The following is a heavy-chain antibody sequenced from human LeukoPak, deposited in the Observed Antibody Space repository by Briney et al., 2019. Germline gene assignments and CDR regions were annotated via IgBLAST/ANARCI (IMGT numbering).Heavy chain of an antibody. CDR1: GVTFSSYA. CDR2: ISGSGGST. Sequence: GGSLRLSCAASGVTFSSYAMSWVRQAPGKGLEWVSAISGSGGSTYYADSVKGRFTISGDNSKNTLYLQMKSLRAEDTAVYYCAKGSPDYYDSGGPDYWGQGTLVTVSS. J-gene: IGHJ4*02. V-gene: IGHV3-23*01. CDR3: AKGSPDYYDSGGPDY. D-gene: IGHD3-22*01.